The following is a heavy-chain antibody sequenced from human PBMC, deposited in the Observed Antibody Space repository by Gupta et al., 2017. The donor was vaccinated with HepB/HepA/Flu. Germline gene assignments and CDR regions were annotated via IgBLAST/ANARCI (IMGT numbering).Heavy chain of an antibody. CDR3: ARGITTAAGVDY. CDR2: IGLDGSEK. CDR1: EATFSNFW. J-gene: IGHJ4*02. Sequence: EVQLVLSVGVLVQPGRALCISCAASEATFSNFWMIWFRQAPGKGLEWVANIGLDGSEKNYVDSVKGRFTISRDNTKNLLFLQMNSLRVEDTAVYYCARGITTAAGVDYWGQGTLVIVSS. V-gene: IGHV3-7*01. D-gene: IGHD6-13*01.